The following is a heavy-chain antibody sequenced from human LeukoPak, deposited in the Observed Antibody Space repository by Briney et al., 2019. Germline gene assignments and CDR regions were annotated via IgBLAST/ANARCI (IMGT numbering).Heavy chain of an antibody. J-gene: IGHJ4*02. CDR3: AKDTYYYGSGRDPHFDY. V-gene: IGHV3-23*01. Sequence: PGGSLRLSCAASGFTFSSYAMSWVRQAPGKGLEWVSAISGSGGSTYYADSVKGRFTISRDNSKNTLYLQMNSLRAEDTAVYYCAKDTYYYGSGRDPHFDYWGQGTLVTASS. CDR1: GFTFSSYA. CDR2: ISGSGGST. D-gene: IGHD3-10*01.